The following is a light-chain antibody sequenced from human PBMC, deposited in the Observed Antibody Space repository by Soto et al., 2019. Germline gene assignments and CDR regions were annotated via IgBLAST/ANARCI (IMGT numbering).Light chain of an antibody. Sequence: QPVLTQSPSASASLGASVKLTCTLSSGHSSYAIAWHQQQPEKCPRYLMKLSSDGSHSKGDGIPDRFSGSSSGAERYLTISSLQAEDEADYYCQTWDTGARVVFGGGTKVTVL. J-gene: IGLJ2*01. V-gene: IGLV4-69*01. CDR3: QTWDTGARVV. CDR1: SGHSSYA. CDR2: LSSDGSH.